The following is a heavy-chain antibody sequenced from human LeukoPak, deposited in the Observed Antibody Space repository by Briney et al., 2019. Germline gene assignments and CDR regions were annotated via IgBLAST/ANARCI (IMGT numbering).Heavy chain of an antibody. CDR3: ARGLGPYSSTYFDY. CDR1: GGSISSYY. V-gene: IGHV4-59*08. Sequence: SETLSLTRTVSGGSISSYYWSWIRQPPGKGLEWIGYIYYSGSTNYNPSLKSRVTISVDTSKNQFSLKLSSVTAADTAVYYCARGLGPYSSTYFDYWGQGTLVTVSS. J-gene: IGHJ4*02. CDR2: IYYSGST. D-gene: IGHD6-13*01.